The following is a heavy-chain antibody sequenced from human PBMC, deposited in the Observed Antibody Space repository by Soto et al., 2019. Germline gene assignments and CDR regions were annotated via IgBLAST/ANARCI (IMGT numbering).Heavy chain of an antibody. Sequence: PGGSLRLSCAASGFDFSTFGMNWVRQAPGKGLEWVSFLSPSYPYTSYADSVKGRFTISGDNAKNSVSLQMNSLRADGTGVYYCAREDSIIIPAVSDFWGQGTLVTVSS. CDR2: LSPSYPYT. V-gene: IGHV3-21*03. J-gene: IGHJ4*02. CDR1: GFDFSTFG. D-gene: IGHD2-2*01. CDR3: AREDSIIIPAVSDF.